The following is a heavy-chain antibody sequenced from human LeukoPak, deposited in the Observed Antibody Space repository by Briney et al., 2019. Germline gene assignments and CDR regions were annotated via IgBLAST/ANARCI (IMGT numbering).Heavy chain of an antibody. CDR3: ARCNVWGSYRYTGIYFDY. CDR2: IYYSGST. Sequence: PSQTLSLTCTVSGGSISSGGYYWSWIRQHPGKGLEWIGYIYYSGSTYYNPSLKSRVTISVDTSKNQFSLKLSSVTAADTAVYYCARCNVWGSYRYTGIYFDYWGQGTLVTVSS. CDR1: GGSISSGGYY. V-gene: IGHV4-31*03. J-gene: IGHJ4*02. D-gene: IGHD3-16*02.